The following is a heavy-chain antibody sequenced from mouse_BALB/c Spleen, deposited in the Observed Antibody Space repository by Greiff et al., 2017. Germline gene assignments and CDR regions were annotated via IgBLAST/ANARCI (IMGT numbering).Heavy chain of an antibody. Sequence: QVQLQQSGPELVKPGALVKISCKASGYTFTSYDINWVKQRPGQGLEWIGYINPSTGYTEYNQKFKDKATLTADKSSSTAYMQLSSLTSEDSAVYYCARGSSYVGFAYWGQGTLVTVSA. J-gene: IGHJ3*01. V-gene: IGHV1S26*01. D-gene: IGHD1-1*01. CDR1: GYTFTSYD. CDR3: ARGSSYVGFAY. CDR2: INPSTGYT.